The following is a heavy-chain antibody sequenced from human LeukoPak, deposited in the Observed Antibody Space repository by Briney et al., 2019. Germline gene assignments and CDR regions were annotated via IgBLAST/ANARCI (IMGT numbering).Heavy chain of an antibody. CDR3: TRPPTITTWRIFDF. Sequence: ASVKVSCKASGYTFTAYFIRWVRQAPGQGLEWMGWINPNSGATHYERNFQSRVTTTRDTSISTAYMELSSLRSDDTAVYYCTRPPTITTWRIFDFWGQGTLVTVSS. J-gene: IGHJ4*02. CDR2: INPNSGAT. V-gene: IGHV1-2*02. CDR1: GYTFTAYF. D-gene: IGHD4-11*01.